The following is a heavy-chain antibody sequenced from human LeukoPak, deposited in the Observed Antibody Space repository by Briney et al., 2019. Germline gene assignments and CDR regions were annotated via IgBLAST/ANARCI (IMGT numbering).Heavy chain of an antibody. V-gene: IGHV3-30*02. CDR1: GFTFSSYG. CDR3: ANLSGSRYCSSTSCYGGPGY. CDR2: IRYDGSNK. D-gene: IGHD2-2*01. J-gene: IGHJ4*02. Sequence: GGSLRLSCAASGFTFSSYGMHWVRQAPGKGLEWVAFIRYDGSNKYYADSVKGRFTISRDNSKNTLYLQMNSLRAEDTAVYYCANLSGSRYCSSTSCYGGPGYWGQGTLVTVSS.